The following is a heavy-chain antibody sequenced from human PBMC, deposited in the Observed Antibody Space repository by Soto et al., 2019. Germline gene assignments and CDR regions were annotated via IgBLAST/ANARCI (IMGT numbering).Heavy chain of an antibody. CDR2: ISYDGSNK. V-gene: IGHV3-30-3*01. J-gene: IGHJ3*02. CDR3: ARHQIVVVIMADDAFDI. D-gene: IGHD3-22*01. Sequence: QVQLVESGGGVVQPGRSLRLSCAASGFTFSSYAMHWVRQAPGKGLEWVAVISYDGSNKYYADSVKGRFTISRDNSKNTLYLQMNSLRAEDTAVYYCARHQIVVVIMADDAFDIWGQGTMVTVSS. CDR1: GFTFSSYA.